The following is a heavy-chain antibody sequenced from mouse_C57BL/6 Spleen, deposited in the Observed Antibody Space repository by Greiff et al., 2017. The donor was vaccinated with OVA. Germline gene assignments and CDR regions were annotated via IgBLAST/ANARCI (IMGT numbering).Heavy chain of an antibody. CDR1: GFTFSDYG. D-gene: IGHD2-10*02. Sequence: EVQVVESGGGLVKPGGSLKLSCAASGFTFSDYGMHWVRQAPEKGLEWVAYISSGSSTIYYADTVKGRFTISRDNAKNNLFLQMTSLRSEDTAMYYCARGYGNYNAMDYWGQGTSVTVSS. CDR2: ISSGSSTI. V-gene: IGHV5-17*01. CDR3: ARGYGNYNAMDY. J-gene: IGHJ4*01.